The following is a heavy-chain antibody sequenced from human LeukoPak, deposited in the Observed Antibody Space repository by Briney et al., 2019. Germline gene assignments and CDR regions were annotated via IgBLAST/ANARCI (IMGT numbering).Heavy chain of an antibody. Sequence: ASVKVSCKASGYTFTSYAMHWVRQAPGQRLEWMGWINAGNGNTKYSRKFQGRVTITRDTSASTAYMELSGLRSEDTAVYYCAATLGGIAVAGTVDYWGQGTLVTVSS. D-gene: IGHD6-19*01. CDR1: GYTFTSYA. J-gene: IGHJ4*02. CDR2: INAGNGNT. CDR3: AATLGGIAVAGTVDY. V-gene: IGHV1-3*01.